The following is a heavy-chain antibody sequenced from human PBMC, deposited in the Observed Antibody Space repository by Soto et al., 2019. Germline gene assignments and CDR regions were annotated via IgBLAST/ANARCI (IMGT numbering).Heavy chain of an antibody. Sequence: GGSLRLSCAASGFTVSSNYMSWVRQAPGKGLEWVSVIYSGGSTYYADSVKGRFTISRDNSKNTLYLQMNSLRAEDTAVYYCASGIHYDFWSGLSEYYFDYWGQGTLVTVSS. CDR1: GFTVSSNY. V-gene: IGHV3-53*01. CDR2: IYSGGST. CDR3: ASGIHYDFWSGLSEYYFDY. D-gene: IGHD3-3*01. J-gene: IGHJ4*02.